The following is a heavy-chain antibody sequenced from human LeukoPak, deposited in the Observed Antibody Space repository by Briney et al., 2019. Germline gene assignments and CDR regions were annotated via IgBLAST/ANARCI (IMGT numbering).Heavy chain of an antibody. CDR2: IIPNNGGT. V-gene: IGHV1-2*02. Sequence: ASVKVSCKASGYTFTDYYIHCLRQARGQGLEWMGWIIPNNGGTNYAPKFRGRVTMTRDTSISTAYMELSRLRSDGTAVYYCARGLSIEGYNFNYWGQGTLVTVSS. CDR1: GYTFTDYY. CDR3: ARGLSIEGYNFNY. J-gene: IGHJ4*02. D-gene: IGHD5-24*01.